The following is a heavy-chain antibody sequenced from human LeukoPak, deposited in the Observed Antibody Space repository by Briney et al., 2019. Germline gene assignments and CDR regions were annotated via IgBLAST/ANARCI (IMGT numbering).Heavy chain of an antibody. D-gene: IGHD6-13*01. V-gene: IGHV4-4*08. CDR1: YGSIGSYY. J-gene: IGHJ4*02. Sequence: PSETLSLTCSVSYGSIGSYYWSWIRQPPGKGLEWIGYIYYSGSTYYNPSLKSRVTISVDTSKNQFSLKLSSVTAADTAVYYCAREGIAAAGRVYWGQGTLVTVSS. CDR2: IYYSGST. CDR3: AREGIAAAGRVY.